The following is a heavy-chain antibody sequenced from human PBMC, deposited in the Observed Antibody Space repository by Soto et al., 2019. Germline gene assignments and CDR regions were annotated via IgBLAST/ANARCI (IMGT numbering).Heavy chain of an antibody. CDR3: ARELSYYCDYYFDY. V-gene: IGHV3-7*03. J-gene: IGHJ4*02. Sequence: GGSLRLSCAASGFTFSSYWMSWVRQAPGKGLEWVANIKQDGSEKYYVDSVKGRFTISRDNAKNSLYLQMNSLRAEDTAVYYCARELSYYCDYYFDYWGQGTLVTVSS. D-gene: IGHD4-17*01. CDR1: GFTFSSYW. CDR2: IKQDGSEK.